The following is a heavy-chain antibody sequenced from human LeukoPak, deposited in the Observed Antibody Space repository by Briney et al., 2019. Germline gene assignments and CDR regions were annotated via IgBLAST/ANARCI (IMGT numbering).Heavy chain of an antibody. CDR1: GFTFDDYA. CDR3: AKDSGSSPYYGMDV. CDR2: INWNSDRI. D-gene: IGHD6-6*01. V-gene: IGHV3-9*01. J-gene: IGHJ6*02. Sequence: XRLSCAAXGFTFDDYAMHWVRQAPGKGLEWVSGINWNSDRIVYADSVKGRFTISRDNAKNSLYLQMNSLRAEDTALYYCAKDSGSSPYYGMDVWGQGTTVTVSS.